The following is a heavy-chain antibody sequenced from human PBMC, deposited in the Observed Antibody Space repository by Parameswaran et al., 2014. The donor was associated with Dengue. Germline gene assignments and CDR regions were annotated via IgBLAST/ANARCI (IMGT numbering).Heavy chain of an antibody. Sequence: VRQAPGKGLEWVSGISNSGGNTDYADSVKGRLTISRDNSKNTLYLQINNLRAEDTAVYYCARYYGDYVGGNWFDPWGQGTLVTVSS. V-gene: IGHV3-23*01. CDR2: ISNSGGNT. J-gene: IGHJ5*02. CDR3: ARYYGDYVGGNWFDP. D-gene: IGHD4-17*01.